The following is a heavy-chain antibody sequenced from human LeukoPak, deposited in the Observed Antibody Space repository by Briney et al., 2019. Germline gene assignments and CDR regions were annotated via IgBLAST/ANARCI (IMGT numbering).Heavy chain of an antibody. CDR3: AGRHGDSPRPFDY. Sequence: PSGTLSLTCSGGSISSYYWSWIRQPPGKGLEWIGYIYYSGNTNYNPSLKSRVTISVDTSKNQFSLKLRSVTAADTAVYYCAGRHGDSPRPFDYWGQGTLVTVSS. D-gene: IGHD4-17*01. V-gene: IGHV4-59*01. CDR1: GGSISSYY. J-gene: IGHJ4*02. CDR2: IYYSGNT.